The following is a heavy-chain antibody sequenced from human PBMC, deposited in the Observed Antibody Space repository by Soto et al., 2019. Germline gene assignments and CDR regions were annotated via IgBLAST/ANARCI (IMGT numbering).Heavy chain of an antibody. Sequence: QVQLVQSGGEVKKPGSSVKVSCKASGGTFSSYAISWVRQAPGQGLEWMGGIIPIFGTANYAQKFQGRVTITADESTRTAYMELSSLRSEYTAVYYCARPTRYYYDSSGQSAWFDPWGQGTLVTVSS. V-gene: IGHV1-69*12. J-gene: IGHJ5*02. CDR2: IIPIFGTA. CDR1: GGTFSSYA. D-gene: IGHD3-22*01. CDR3: ARPTRYYYDSSGQSAWFDP.